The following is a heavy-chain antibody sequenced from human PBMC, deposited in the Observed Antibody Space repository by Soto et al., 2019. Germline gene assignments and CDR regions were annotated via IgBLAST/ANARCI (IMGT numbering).Heavy chain of an antibody. CDR3: ARYYYDSSGYYHTDY. CDR2: IIPIFGTA. CDR1: VGTFSSYA. D-gene: IGHD3-22*01. V-gene: IGHV1-69*13. Sequence: SVKVSCKSSVGTFSSYAISWLRQAPGQGLEWMGGIIPIFGTANYAQKFQGRVTITADESTSTAYMELSSLRSEDTAVYYCARYYYDSSGYYHTDYWGQGTLVTVSS. J-gene: IGHJ4*02.